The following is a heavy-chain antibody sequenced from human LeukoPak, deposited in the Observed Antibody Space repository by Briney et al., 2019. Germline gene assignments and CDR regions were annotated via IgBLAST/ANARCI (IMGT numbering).Heavy chain of an antibody. J-gene: IGHJ4*02. CDR1: GFSFSSSH. D-gene: IGHD6-19*01. Sequence: GGSLRLSCAASGFSFSSSHMNWVRQAPGKGLEWVSYISSGSSAIYYTDSVKGRFTISRDNAKSSLYLQMNSLRAEDTAVYYCARDGTGSNSGWYIHWGQGALVTVSS. CDR2: ISSGSSAI. V-gene: IGHV3-48*01. CDR3: ARDGTGSNSGWYIH.